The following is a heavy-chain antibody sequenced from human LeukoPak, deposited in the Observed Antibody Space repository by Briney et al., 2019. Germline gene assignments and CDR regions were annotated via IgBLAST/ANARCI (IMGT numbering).Heavy chain of an antibody. CDR2: VSSNSAYI. J-gene: IGHJ5*02. CDR1: GFTFSAYT. V-gene: IGHV3-21*06. D-gene: IGHD3-16*01. Sequence: GGSLRLSCAASGFTFSAYTMNWVRQAPGKGLEWVSAVSSNSAYIHYADSLRGRFTISRDNAKSLLYLQINSLRADDTAVYYCAREGGRRRASNFDWFDPWGQGTLVTVSS. CDR3: AREGGRRRASNFDWFDP.